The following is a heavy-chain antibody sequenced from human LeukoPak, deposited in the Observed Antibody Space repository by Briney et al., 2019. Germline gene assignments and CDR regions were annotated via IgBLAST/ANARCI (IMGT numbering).Heavy chain of an antibody. CDR2: IYYSGST. D-gene: IGHD3-9*01. CDR3: AGGMYDIPHY. CDR1: GGSISSYY. V-gene: IGHV4-59*01. Sequence: SETLSLTCTVSGGSISSYYWSWIRQPPGKGLEWIGYIYYSGSTNYNPSLKSRVTISVDTSKNQFSLKLSSVTAADTAVYYCAGGMYDIPHYWGQGTLVTVSS. J-gene: IGHJ4*02.